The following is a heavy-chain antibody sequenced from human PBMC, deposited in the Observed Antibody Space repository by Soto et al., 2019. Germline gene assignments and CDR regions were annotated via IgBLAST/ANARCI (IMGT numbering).Heavy chain of an antibody. CDR1: GGTFSSYS. CDR2: IIPIFGTA. D-gene: IGHD3-22*01. CDR3: ASDPRYYDSTSRDY. J-gene: IGHJ4*02. V-gene: IGHV1-69*13. Sequence: SVKVSCKASGGTFSSYSISWVRHAPGQGLEWMGGIIPIFGTANYAQKFQGRVTITADESTSTAYMELSSLRSEDTAVYYCASDPRYYDSTSRDYWGQGTLVTVSS.